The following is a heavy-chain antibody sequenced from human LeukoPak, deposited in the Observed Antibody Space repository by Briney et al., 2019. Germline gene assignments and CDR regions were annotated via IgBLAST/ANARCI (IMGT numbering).Heavy chain of an antibody. J-gene: IGHJ4*02. CDR3: ARARTGTTSSFDY. Sequence: ASVKVSCKASGYTFTGYYMYWVRQAPGQGLEWMGWINPNSGGTNYAQKFQGRVTMTRDTSISTAYMDLSRLRSDDTAVYYCARARTGTTSSFDYWGQGTLVTVSS. V-gene: IGHV1-2*02. CDR2: INPNSGGT. D-gene: IGHD1-7*01. CDR1: GYTFTGYY.